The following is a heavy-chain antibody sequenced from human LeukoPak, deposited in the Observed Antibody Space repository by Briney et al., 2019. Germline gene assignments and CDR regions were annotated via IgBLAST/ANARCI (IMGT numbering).Heavy chain of an antibody. CDR1: GFTFSSYS. D-gene: IGHD6-6*01. J-gene: IGHJ4*02. V-gene: IGHV3-21*01. Sequence: GGSLRLSCAASGFTFSSYSMNWVRQAPGKGLEWVSSISSSSSYIYYADSVKGRFTISRDNAKNSLYLQMNSLRAEDTAVYYCARDQRVTGRPDIDYWGQGTLVIVSS. CDR2: ISSSSSYI. CDR3: ARDQRVTGRPDIDY.